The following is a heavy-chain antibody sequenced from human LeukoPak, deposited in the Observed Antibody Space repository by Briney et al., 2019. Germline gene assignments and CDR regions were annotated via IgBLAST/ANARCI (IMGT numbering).Heavy chain of an antibody. D-gene: IGHD2-2*01. CDR3: ARYCSRNSCRNPDY. Sequence: PGGSLRLSCAASGFTFSSYEMNWVRQAPGKGLEWVSYISSSGSTIYYADSVKGRFTISRDNAKNSLYLQMNSLRAEDTAVYYCARYCSRNSCRNPDYWRQGTLVTVST. CDR2: ISSSGSTI. J-gene: IGHJ4*02. V-gene: IGHV3-48*03. CDR1: GFTFSSYE.